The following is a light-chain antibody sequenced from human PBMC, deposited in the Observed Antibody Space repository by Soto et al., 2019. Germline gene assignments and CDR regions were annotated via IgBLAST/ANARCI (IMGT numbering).Light chain of an antibody. J-gene: IGLJ1*01. V-gene: IGLV2-14*01. CDR3: SSYSPSVLDV. Sequence: QSALTQPASVSGSPGQSITISCTGTSADIGFYDYVSWYQQYPGKAPNLLIYGVTYRPSGISYRFSGSKSGSTASLTISGLRDEDDDDYYCSSYSPSVLDVFGTGTQLTVL. CDR2: GVT. CDR1: SADIGFYDY.